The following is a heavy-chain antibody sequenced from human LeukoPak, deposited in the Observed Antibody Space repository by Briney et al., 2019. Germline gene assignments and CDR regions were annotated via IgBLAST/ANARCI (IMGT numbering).Heavy chain of an antibody. J-gene: IGHJ6*03. Sequence: TGGSLRLSCAASGFTFSSYEMNWVRQAPGKGLEWVSYISSSGSTIYYADSVKGRFTISRDNAKNSLYLQMNSLRAEDTAVYYCARGPPTNYYMDVWGKGTTVTVSS. CDR3: ARGPPTNYYMDV. V-gene: IGHV3-48*03. CDR1: GFTFSSYE. CDR2: ISSSGSTI.